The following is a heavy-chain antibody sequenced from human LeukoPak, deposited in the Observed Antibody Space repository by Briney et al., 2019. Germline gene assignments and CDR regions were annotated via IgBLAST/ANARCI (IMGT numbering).Heavy chain of an antibody. V-gene: IGHV1-8*03. Sequence: ASVKVSCKASGYTFTNFEVNWVRQAAGQGLEWMGWMNPNSGNSGFAQKFQGRVTITSDNSISTAYMEVSGLTPDDTAVYFCARVAPKWLAPIDYWGQGTLVIVSS. J-gene: IGHJ4*02. D-gene: IGHD6-19*01. CDR2: MNPNSGNS. CDR1: GYTFTNFE. CDR3: ARVAPKWLAPIDY.